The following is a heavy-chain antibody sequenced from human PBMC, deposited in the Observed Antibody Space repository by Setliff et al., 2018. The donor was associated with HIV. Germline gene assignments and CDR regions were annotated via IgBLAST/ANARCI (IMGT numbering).Heavy chain of an antibody. D-gene: IGHD3-22*01. CDR3: ARSNYDSSFDY. J-gene: IGHJ4*02. Sequence: SETLSLTCAVYGGSFSGYYWSWIRQPPEKGLEWIGEINHSGSTNYNPSLRSRVNISVDTSKNQFSLKLTSVTAADTAVYYCARSNYDSSFDYWGQGTLVTVSS. CDR2: INHSGST. CDR1: GGSFSGYY. V-gene: IGHV4-34*01.